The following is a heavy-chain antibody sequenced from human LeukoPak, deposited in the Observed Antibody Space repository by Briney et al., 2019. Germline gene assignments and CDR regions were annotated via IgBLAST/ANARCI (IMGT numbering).Heavy chain of an antibody. J-gene: IGHJ4*02. V-gene: IGHV3-64D*06. CDR1: GFXFSSYA. CDR3: VKRGRYGDYAYDY. Sequence: GGSLRLSCSASGFXFSSYAIHWVRQAPGKGLQYVSAISSSGGSTFYADSVKGRFTISRDNSKNTLSLQMSGLRAEDTAVYYCVKRGRYGDYAYDYWGQGTLVTVSS. D-gene: IGHD4-17*01. CDR2: ISSSGGST.